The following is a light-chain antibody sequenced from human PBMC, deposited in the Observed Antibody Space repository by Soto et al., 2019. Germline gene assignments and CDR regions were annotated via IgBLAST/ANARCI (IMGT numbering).Light chain of an antibody. Sequence: QSVLTQPPSVSEAPGQRVTISCTGNSSNIGAGYDVHWYQQLPGTAPKLLIYGNSNRPSGVPDRFSGSKSGTSASLAITGLQAEDEADYYCQSYDSSLSAPYVFGTGTKVTVL. CDR3: QSYDSSLSAPYV. V-gene: IGLV1-40*01. J-gene: IGLJ1*01. CDR1: SSNIGAGYD. CDR2: GNS.